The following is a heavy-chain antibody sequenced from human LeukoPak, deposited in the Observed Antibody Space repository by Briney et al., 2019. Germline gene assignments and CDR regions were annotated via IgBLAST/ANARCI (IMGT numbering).Heavy chain of an antibody. Sequence: PSETLSLTCTVSGGSISSYYWSWIRQPAGKGLEWIGRIYTSGSTNYNPSLKSRVTMSVDTSKNQFSLKLSSVTAADTAVYYCTRDQSVVVPAAMGHYYYYMDVWGKGTTVTASS. CDR1: GGSISSYY. J-gene: IGHJ6*03. CDR2: IYTSGST. D-gene: IGHD2-2*01. V-gene: IGHV4-4*07. CDR3: TRDQSVVVPAAMGHYYYYMDV.